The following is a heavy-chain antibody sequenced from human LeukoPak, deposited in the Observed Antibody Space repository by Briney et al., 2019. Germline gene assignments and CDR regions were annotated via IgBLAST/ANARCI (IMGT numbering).Heavy chain of an antibody. CDR3: ARDTNTAMEDFDY. J-gene: IGHJ4*02. Sequence: PGGSLRLSCAASGFTFSSYEMNWVRQAPGKGLEWVSYISSSGSTIYYADSVKGRFTISRDNAKNSLYLQMNSLRAEDTAVYYCARDTNTAMEDFDYWGQGTLSPSPQ. CDR2: ISSSGSTI. CDR1: GFTFSSYE. V-gene: IGHV3-48*03. D-gene: IGHD5-18*01.